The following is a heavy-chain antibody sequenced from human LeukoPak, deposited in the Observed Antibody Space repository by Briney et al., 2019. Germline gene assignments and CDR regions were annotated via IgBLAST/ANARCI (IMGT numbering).Heavy chain of an antibody. CDR1: GFTFSSYA. Sequence: GGSLRLSCAASGFTFSSYAMHWVRQAPGKGLEWVAVISYDGSNKYYADSVKGRFTISRDNSQNTLYLEMNSLRTEDTAVYYCAKDMSVLVAAYYFDYWGQGTLVTVSS. V-gene: IGHV3-30*04. D-gene: IGHD2-15*01. J-gene: IGHJ4*02. CDR2: ISYDGSNK. CDR3: AKDMSVLVAAYYFDY.